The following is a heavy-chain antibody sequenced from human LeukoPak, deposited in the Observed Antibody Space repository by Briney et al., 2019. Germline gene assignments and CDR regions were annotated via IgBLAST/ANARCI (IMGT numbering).Heavy chain of an antibody. CDR3: ARDKAAETHFDY. Sequence: SETLSLTCTVSGGSISSGGYYWSWIRQPPGKGLEWIGYIYYSGSTYYNPSLKSRVTISVDTSKNQFSLKLSSVTAADTAVYYCARDKAAETHFDYWGQGTLVTVSS. D-gene: IGHD6-13*01. CDR1: GGSISSGGYY. V-gene: IGHV4-30-4*01. CDR2: IYYSGST. J-gene: IGHJ4*02.